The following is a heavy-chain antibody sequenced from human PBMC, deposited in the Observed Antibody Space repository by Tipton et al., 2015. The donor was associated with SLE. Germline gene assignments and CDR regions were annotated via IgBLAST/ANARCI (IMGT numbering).Heavy chain of an antibody. CDR3: ARSLLAQFDYGMDV. CDR2: ISYDGSNK. J-gene: IGHJ6*02. CDR1: GFTFSSYA. V-gene: IGHV3-30*09. D-gene: IGHD3-10*01. Sequence: SLRLSCAASGFTFSSYAMHWVRQAPGKGLERVAVISYDGSNKYYADSVKGRFAISRDNSKNTLYLQMNSLRAEDTAVYYCARSLLAQFDYGMDVWGQGTTVTVSS.